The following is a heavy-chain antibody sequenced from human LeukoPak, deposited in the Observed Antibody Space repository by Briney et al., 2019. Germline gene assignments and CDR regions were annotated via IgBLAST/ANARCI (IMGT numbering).Heavy chain of an antibody. V-gene: IGHV3-23*01. CDR2: ISGSGDSI. Sequence: GGSLRLSCVASGFTFSSYAMSWVRQAPGKGLEWVSAISGSGDSIYYADSVKGRFTISRDNSKNTLYLQMNSLRAEDTAVYYCAKILYSGYDNEVFDYWGQGTLVTVSS. CDR1: GFTFSSYA. CDR3: AKILYSGYDNEVFDY. J-gene: IGHJ4*02. D-gene: IGHD5-12*01.